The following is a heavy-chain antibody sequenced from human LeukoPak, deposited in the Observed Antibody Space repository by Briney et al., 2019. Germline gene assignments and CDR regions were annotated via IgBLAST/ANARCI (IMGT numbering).Heavy chain of an antibody. J-gene: IGHJ4*02. D-gene: IGHD6-6*01. Sequence: GASVKVFCKVSGYTLTELSMHWVRQAPGKGLEWMGGFDPGDGETIYAQKFQGRVTMTEDTSTDTAYMELSSLRSEDTAVYYCATVVAAREVYFDYWGQGTLVTVSS. CDR2: FDPGDGET. CDR1: GYTLTELS. V-gene: IGHV1-24*01. CDR3: ATVVAAREVYFDY.